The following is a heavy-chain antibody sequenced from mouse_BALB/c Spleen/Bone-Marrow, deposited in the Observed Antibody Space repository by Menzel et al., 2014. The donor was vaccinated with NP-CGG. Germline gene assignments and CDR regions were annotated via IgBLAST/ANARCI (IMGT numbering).Heavy chain of an antibody. CDR1: GFTFSNYD. Sequence: EVKLQESGGDLVKPGGSLKLSCAASGFTFSNYDMSWGRPTPEKRLEWVATISSGGYYSYYPDSVKGRFTISRDNAKNTLYLQMSSLRSEDTAMYYCATGDYGAWSACWGQGTLVTVSA. V-gene: IGHV5-9-1*01. CDR2: ISSGGYYS. CDR3: ATGDYGAWSAC. J-gene: IGHJ3*01. D-gene: IGHD2-4*01.